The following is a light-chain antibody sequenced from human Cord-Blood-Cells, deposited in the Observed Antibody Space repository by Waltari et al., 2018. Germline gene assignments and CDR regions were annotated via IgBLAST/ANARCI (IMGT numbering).Light chain of an antibody. J-gene: IGKJ5*01. CDR1: QDISKY. Sequence: IPMTQSPSSLSASVGDRVTIPCQASQDISKYLNWLQQKPGKAPKLLIYDASNLETGVPSRFSGSGSGTDFTFTISSLQPEDIATYYCQQYDNLPITFGQGTRLEIK. CDR2: DAS. CDR3: QQYDNLPIT. V-gene: IGKV1-33*01.